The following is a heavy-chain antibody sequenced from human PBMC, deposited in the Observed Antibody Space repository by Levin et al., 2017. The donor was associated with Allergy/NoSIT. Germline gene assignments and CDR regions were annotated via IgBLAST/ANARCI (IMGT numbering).Heavy chain of an antibody. CDR1: GYTFTSYA. Sequence: GASVKVSCKASGYTFTSYAMNWVRQAPGQGLEWMGWINTNTGNPTYAQGFTGRFVFSLDTSVSTAYLQISSLKAEDTAVYYCARVLAVGNWNDWLSAFDIWGQGTMVTVSS. V-gene: IGHV7-4-1*02. CDR2: INTNTGNP. CDR3: ARVLAVGNWNDWLSAFDI. D-gene: IGHD1-20*01. J-gene: IGHJ3*02.